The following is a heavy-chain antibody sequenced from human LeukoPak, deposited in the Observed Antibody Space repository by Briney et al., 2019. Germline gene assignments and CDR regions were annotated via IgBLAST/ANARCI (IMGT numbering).Heavy chain of an antibody. CDR2: TNYRSKWYN. V-gene: IGHV6-1*01. J-gene: IGHJ4*02. Sequence: SQTLSLNCAISGDSVSSNSAAWNWIRQSPSRGLEWLGRTNYRSKWYNDYAISVKSRITINPDTSKNQFSLQLNSVTPEDTAVYYCARDDGSGYYYFDYWGQGTLVTVSS. CDR1: GDSVSSNSAA. CDR3: ARDDGSGYYYFDY. D-gene: IGHD3-22*01.